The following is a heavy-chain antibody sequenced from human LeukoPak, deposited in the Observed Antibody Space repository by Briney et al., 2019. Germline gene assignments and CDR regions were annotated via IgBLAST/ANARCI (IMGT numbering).Heavy chain of an antibody. D-gene: IGHD4-17*01. CDR3: AKLYGDYEFDY. CDR1: GGSISSGSYS. J-gene: IGHJ4*02. Sequence: SETLSLTCTVSGGSISSGSYSWGWIRQPPGKGLEWIGNISCSGNTYYNPSLKSRVTISVDTSMNQFSLKLSSVTAADTAVYYCAKLYGDYEFDYWGQGTLVTVSS. V-gene: IGHV4-39*01. CDR2: ISCSGNT.